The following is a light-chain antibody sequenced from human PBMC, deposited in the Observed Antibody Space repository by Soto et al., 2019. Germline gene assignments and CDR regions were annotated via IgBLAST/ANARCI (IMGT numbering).Light chain of an antibody. CDR3: SSYRSTTPLYV. Sequence: QSALTHPASVSGSPGQSITISCTGTSSDIGGYSYVSWYQHHPAKAPKLVIYDVSNRPSGVSNRFSGSKSGNTASLTISGLQAEDEADYYCSSYRSTTPLYVFGTGTKLTVL. CDR1: SSDIGGYSY. CDR2: DVS. V-gene: IGLV2-14*01. J-gene: IGLJ1*01.